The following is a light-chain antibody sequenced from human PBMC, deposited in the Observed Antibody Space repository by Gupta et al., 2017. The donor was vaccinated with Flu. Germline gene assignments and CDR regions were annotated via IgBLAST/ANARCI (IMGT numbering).Light chain of an antibody. CDR3: QQRLSWPPLT. V-gene: IGKV3-11*01. CDR2: DAS. J-gene: IGKJ4*01. Sequence: EGATLSCRASQSISNYLAWYQQKPGQAPRLLIYDASNRATGIPARFSGSGSGTDFTLTISSLEPEDFAVYYCQQRLSWPPLTFGGGTKVEIK. CDR1: QSISNY.